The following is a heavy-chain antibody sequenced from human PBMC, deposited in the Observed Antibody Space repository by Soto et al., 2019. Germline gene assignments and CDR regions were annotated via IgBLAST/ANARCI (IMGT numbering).Heavy chain of an antibody. D-gene: IGHD6-13*01. Sequence: QVQLVQSGAEVKKPGASVKVSCKASGYTFTNYYIHWVRQAPGQGLEWMGIINPSGGSTSYAQKFQGRVNMTRDTSTSTVYMELSSLRSEDTAVYYCARVSSWSCFDHWGQGTLVTVSS. CDR3: ARVSSWSCFDH. CDR1: GYTFTNYY. CDR2: INPSGGST. V-gene: IGHV1-46*01. J-gene: IGHJ4*02.